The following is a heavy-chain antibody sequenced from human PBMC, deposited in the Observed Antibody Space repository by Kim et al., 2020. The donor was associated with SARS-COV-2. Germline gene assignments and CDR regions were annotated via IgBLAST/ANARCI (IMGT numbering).Heavy chain of an antibody. CDR2: INHSGAT. Sequence: SETLSLTCAVYVGSFSGYHWTWIRQSPGKGLEWIGQINHSGATNYNPSLKSRVAISVDTSKNQFSLKVKSVNAADTAVYFCARGRAGVVPSPILGLGPYYEYYVLDVWGQGTTVSVAS. D-gene: IGHD3-3*01. J-gene: IGHJ6*02. V-gene: IGHV4-34*01. CDR1: VGSFSGYH. CDR3: ARGRAGVVPSPILGLGPYYEYYVLDV.